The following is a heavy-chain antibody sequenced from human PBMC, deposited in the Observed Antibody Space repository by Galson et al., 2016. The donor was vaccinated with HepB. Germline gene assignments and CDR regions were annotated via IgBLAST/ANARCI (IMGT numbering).Heavy chain of an antibody. CDR1: GGSINSYY. D-gene: IGHD6-13*01. CDR3: ARDPFRSSYDY. CDR2: INARGDA. V-gene: IGHV4-4*07. Sequence: SETLSLTCTVSGGSINSYYWSWIRQPAGKGLEWMGRINARGDAEYNPSLKSRITMSVDTSKSQFSLMLISMTAADTALYYCARDPFRSSYDYWGQGVQVTVSS. J-gene: IGHJ4*02.